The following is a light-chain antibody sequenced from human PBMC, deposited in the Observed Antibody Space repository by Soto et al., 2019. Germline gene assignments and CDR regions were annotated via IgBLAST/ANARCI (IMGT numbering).Light chain of an antibody. CDR1: QSLVYTDGNTY. V-gene: IGKV2-30*01. Sequence: EVVMTQSPLSLPVSLGQPASISCRSSQSLVYTDGNTYLSWFQQRPGQSPRRLIYKVSNRDSGVPDRFSGSGSGTDFTLKIRRVEADDVGIYYCMQVTHPWTFGQGTKVEIK. CDR2: KVS. J-gene: IGKJ1*01. CDR3: MQVTHPWT.